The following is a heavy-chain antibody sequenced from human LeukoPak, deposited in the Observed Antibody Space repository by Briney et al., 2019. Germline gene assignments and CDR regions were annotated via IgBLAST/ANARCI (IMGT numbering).Heavy chain of an antibody. Sequence: PETLSLTCTVSGGSISSYYWSWIRQPPGKGLEWIGYIYYSGSTNYNPSLKSRVTISVDTSKNQFSLKLSSVTAADTAVYYCARTTEGYCRGRSCYSYYYYMDVWGKGTTVTVSS. CDR2: IYYSGST. J-gene: IGHJ6*03. V-gene: IGHV4-59*01. CDR3: ARTTEGYCRGRSCYSYYYYMDV. D-gene: IGHD2-15*01. CDR1: GGSISSYY.